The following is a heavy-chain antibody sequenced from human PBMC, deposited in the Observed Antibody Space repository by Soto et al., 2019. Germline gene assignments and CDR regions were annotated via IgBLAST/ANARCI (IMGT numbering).Heavy chain of an antibody. Sequence: EVQLVESGGGLVQPGESLRLSCAASGFTFDYYWMHWVRQAPGTGLVWVSRVHSDGTTTTYADSVKGRFTISRDNARKTVALQMSSLRAEDTAIYYGARGDRGGFDLWGHGTVVTVSS. J-gene: IGHJ3*01. CDR1: GFTFDYYW. CDR2: VHSDGTTT. CDR3: ARGDRGGFDL. D-gene: IGHD3-10*01. V-gene: IGHV3-74*01.